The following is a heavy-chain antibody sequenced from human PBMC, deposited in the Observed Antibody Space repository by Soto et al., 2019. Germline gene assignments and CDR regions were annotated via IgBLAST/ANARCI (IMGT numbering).Heavy chain of an antibody. V-gene: IGHV3-9*01. J-gene: IGHJ4*02. Sequence: GGSLRLSGAASGFTFSSYSMNWVRQAPGKGLEWVSAISWNSGSIDYADSVKGRFTISRDNAKNSLYLQMNSLRAEDTALYYCAKSHTTSGWYVTTDYWGQGTRVTVSS. D-gene: IGHD6-19*01. CDR3: AKSHTTSGWYVTTDY. CDR2: ISWNSGSI. CDR1: GFTFSSYS.